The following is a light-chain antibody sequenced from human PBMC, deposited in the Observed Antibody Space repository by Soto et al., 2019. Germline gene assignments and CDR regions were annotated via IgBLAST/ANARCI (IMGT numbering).Light chain of an antibody. V-gene: IGKV3D-20*02. CDR1: QSVSSNS. CDR3: HQRSNWWT. Sequence: ENVLTQSPGTLSLSPGERATLSCRAGQSVSSNSLAWYQHKPGQAPRLLIYGASSRATGIPARFSGSGSGTDFTLTISSLEPEDSAVYYCHQRSNWWTFGQGTKVDIK. CDR2: GAS. J-gene: IGKJ1*01.